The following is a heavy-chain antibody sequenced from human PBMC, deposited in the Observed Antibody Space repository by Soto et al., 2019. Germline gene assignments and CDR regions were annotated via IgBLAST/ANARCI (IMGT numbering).Heavy chain of an antibody. CDR3: VKFPWPSYCTYSDY. V-gene: IGHV3-23*01. Sequence: GGSLRLSCAASGFTFSRSGLAWVRQAPGKGLEWVSSIIGNGESPFYVDSVKGRFTISTDDSKSTVFLQMDSLRVEDTAVYYCVKFPWPSYCTYSDYWGQGTLVTVSS. J-gene: IGHJ4*02. CDR2: IIGNGESP. CDR1: GFTFSRSG. D-gene: IGHD2-21*01.